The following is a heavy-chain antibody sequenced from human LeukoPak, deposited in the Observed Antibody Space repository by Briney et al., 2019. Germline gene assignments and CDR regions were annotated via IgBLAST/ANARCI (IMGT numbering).Heavy chain of an antibody. V-gene: IGHV1-69*05. CDR3: ARDREYCSSTSCYFLGWFDP. D-gene: IGHD2-2*01. J-gene: IGHJ5*02. CDR2: IIPIFGTA. Sequence: SVKVSCKASGGTFSSYAISWERQAPGQGLEWMGGIIPIFGTANYAQKFQGRVTITTDESTSTAYMELSSLRSEDTAVYYCARDREYCSSTSCYFLGWFDPWGQGTLVTVSS. CDR1: GGTFSSYA.